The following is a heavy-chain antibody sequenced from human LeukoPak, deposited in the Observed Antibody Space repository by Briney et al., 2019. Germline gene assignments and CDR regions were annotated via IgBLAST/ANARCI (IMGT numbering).Heavy chain of an antibody. J-gene: IGHJ4*02. CDR3: ASHRYNWNDGATDY. CDR2: ISGSGDST. CDR1: GFTFSTYA. Sequence: AGGSLRLSCAASGFTFSTYAVNWVRQAPGKGLEWVSTISGSGDSTYYADSVKGRFTISRDNSKDTLYLQMNSLRAEDTAVYYCASHRYNWNDGATDYWGQGTLVTVSS. D-gene: IGHD1-20*01. V-gene: IGHV3-23*01.